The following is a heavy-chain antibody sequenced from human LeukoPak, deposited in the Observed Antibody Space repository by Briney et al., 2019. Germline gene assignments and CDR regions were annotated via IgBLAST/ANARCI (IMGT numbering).Heavy chain of an antibody. J-gene: IGHJ4*02. CDR3: TRATRGGYDGYFDY. D-gene: IGHD5-12*01. Sequence: GGSLRLSCAASEFSVGSNYMTWVRQAPGKGLEWVSLIYSGGSTYYADSVKGRFTISRDNSKNTLYLQMNSLRAEDTAVYYCTRATRGGYDGYFDYWGQGTLVTVSS. CDR2: IYSGGST. V-gene: IGHV3-66*01. CDR1: EFSVGSNY.